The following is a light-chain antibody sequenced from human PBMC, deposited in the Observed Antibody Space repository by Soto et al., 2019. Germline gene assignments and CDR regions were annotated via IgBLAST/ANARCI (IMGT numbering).Light chain of an antibody. J-gene: IGLJ2*01. CDR2: EVS. V-gene: IGLV2-8*01. Sequence: QSALTQPLSASGSPGQSVTISCTGSSSDVGGYNYVSCYQQHPGKAPKLMIYEVSKRPSGVPDRLSGSKSGNTASLTVYGRQAEDEADYYCSSYGGSNTVVFCGGTKLTVL. CDR1: SSDVGGYNY. CDR3: SSYGGSNTVV.